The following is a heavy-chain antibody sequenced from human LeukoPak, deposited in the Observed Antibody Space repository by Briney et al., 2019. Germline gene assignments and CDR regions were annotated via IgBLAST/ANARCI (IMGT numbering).Heavy chain of an antibody. D-gene: IGHD3-3*01. J-gene: IGHJ6*02. V-gene: IGHV1-18*01. Sequence: ASVKVSCKASGYTFTSYGISWVRQAPGQGLEWMGWISAYNGNTNYAQKLQGRVTMTTDTSTSTAYMELRSLRSDDTAVYCCARRYYDFWSGYLYPRYYYYGMDVWGQGTLVTVSS. CDR3: ARRYYDFWSGYLYPRYYYYGMDV. CDR1: GYTFTSYG. CDR2: ISAYNGNT.